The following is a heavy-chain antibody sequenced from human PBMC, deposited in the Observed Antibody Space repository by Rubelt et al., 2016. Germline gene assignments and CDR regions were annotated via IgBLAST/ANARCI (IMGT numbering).Heavy chain of an antibody. CDR2: IYANGNT. V-gene: IGHV3-66*01. Sequence: EVQLVQSGGGLVQPGGSLRLSCAASGFRFSSFAMHWVRQVPGKGLEWVSSIYANGNTHYADSMKGRFTISRDNSKNTVFLQMNSLGVDDTAVYYCISYVWGQGTMVTVSS. CDR3: ISYV. CDR1: GFRFSSFA. J-gene: IGHJ3*01.